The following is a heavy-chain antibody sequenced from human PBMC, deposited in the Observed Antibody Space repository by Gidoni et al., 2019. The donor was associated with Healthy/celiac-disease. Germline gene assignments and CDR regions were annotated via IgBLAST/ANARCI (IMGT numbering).Heavy chain of an antibody. CDR3: AREKVLGLESIYDS. D-gene: IGHD3-3*01. CDR1: GYTFTSYA. CDR2: INAGNGNT. J-gene: IGHJ5*01. V-gene: IGHV1-3*01. Sequence: QVQLVQSGAEVKKPGASVKVSCKASGYTFTSYAMHWVRQAPGQRLEWMGWINAGNGNTKYSQKFQGRVTITRDTSASTAYMELSSLRSEDTAVYYCAREKVLGLESIYDSWGQGTLVTVSS.